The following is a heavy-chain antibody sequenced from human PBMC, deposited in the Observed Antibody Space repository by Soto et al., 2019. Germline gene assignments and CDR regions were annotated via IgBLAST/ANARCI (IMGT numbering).Heavy chain of an antibody. CDR2: IYSGGST. Sequence: GGSLRLSCAASGFTVSSNYMSWVRQAPGKGLEWVSVIYSGGSTYYADSVKGRFTISRHNSKNTLYLQMNSLRAEDTAVYYCARSEQQLAYNWFDPWGQGTLVTVSS. V-gene: IGHV3-53*04. J-gene: IGHJ5*02. CDR1: GFTVSSNY. CDR3: ARSEQQLAYNWFDP. D-gene: IGHD6-13*01.